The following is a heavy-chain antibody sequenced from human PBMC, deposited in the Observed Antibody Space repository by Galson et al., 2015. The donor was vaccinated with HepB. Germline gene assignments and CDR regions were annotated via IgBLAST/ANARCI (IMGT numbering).Heavy chain of an antibody. CDR2: LYYSGSI. CDR3: ARFTTTITGEVRP. Sequence: SETLYLTCTVSGDSISGSSYYWGWIRQPPGKGLEWLGSLYYSGSIYNNPSLKSRVTISVDTSKNQFSLKLSSVTAADTAVYYCARFTTTITGEVRPWGQGTLVTVSS. V-gene: IGHV4-39*01. CDR1: GDSISGSSYY. D-gene: IGHD7-27*01. J-gene: IGHJ5*02.